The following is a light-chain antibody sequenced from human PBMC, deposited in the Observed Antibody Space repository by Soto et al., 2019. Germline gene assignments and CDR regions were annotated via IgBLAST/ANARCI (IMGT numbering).Light chain of an antibody. CDR1: QIVSSY. CDR2: DAS. V-gene: IGKV3-11*01. Sequence: IVMTQSPATLSLSPGERATLSCRASQIVSSYLAWYQQKPGQAPRLLIYDASNRATGIPARFSGSGSGTDFTLTISSLEPEDFAVYYCQQRSNWPIPFGQGTRLEIK. J-gene: IGKJ5*01. CDR3: QQRSNWPIP.